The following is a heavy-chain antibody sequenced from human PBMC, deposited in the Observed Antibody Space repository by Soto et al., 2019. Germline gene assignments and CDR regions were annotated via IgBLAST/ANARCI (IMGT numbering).Heavy chain of an antibody. CDR1: SGSFSGYY. V-gene: IGHV4-34*12. J-gene: IGHJ2*01. CDR3: AGGTREGWYFAL. D-gene: IGHD3-16*01. CDR2: IIHSGSA. Sequence: QVQLQQWGAGLLKPSETLSLTCAVYSGSFSGYYWSWIRQPPGKGLEWIGEIIHSGSANYNPSLKSRVTISVDTSKNQFSLKVSSVTVADTAVYYCAGGTREGWYFALWGRGTLVTVSS.